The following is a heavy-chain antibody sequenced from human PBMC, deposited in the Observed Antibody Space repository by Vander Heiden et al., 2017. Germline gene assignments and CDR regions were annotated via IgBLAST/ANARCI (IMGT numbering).Heavy chain of an antibody. Sequence: EVQLVESWGGLVQPGGSLRLSCAASGFTFSDYSMNWVRQAPGKGLEWVSFISISGNTIYYADSVEGRFTISRDNAKSSLYLQMNRLRDEDTAVYYCARDRTMGYYFDYWGPGTLVTVSS. CDR2: ISISGNTI. J-gene: IGHJ4*02. CDR3: ARDRTMGYYFDY. V-gene: IGHV3-48*02. CDR1: GFTFSDYS.